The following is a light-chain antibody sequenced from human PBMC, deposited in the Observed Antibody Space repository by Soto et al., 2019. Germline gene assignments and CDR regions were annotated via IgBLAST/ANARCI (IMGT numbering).Light chain of an antibody. J-gene: IGKJ5*01. V-gene: IGKV3-20*01. CDR3: QQYGSSPT. CDR1: QSVSSSY. CDR2: GAS. Sequence: EIVLTQSPGTLSLSPGERATLSCRASQSVSSSYLAWYQQKPGQAPRLLIYGASSRATGIPDRFSGSGSGTDFNLTISRLEPEDFSEYYCQQYGSSPTFGQGTRLEIK.